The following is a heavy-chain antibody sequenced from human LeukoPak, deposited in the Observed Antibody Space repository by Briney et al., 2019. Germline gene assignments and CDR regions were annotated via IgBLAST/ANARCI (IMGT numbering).Heavy chain of an antibody. CDR3: ATNSRVSYAFTI. Sequence: GGSLRLSCAASGFTFSSYEMNWVRQTPGMGLEWIAYISSGATSIYYADSVKGRFNISRDNAKNSLNLQMNSLRAEDTVVYYCATNSRVSYAFTIWGQGTMVTVSA. V-gene: IGHV3-48*03. CDR2: ISSGATSI. D-gene: IGHD6-13*01. CDR1: GFTFSSYE. J-gene: IGHJ3*02.